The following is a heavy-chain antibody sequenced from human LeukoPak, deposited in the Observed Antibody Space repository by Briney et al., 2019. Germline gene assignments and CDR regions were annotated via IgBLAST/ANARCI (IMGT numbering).Heavy chain of an antibody. CDR1: GFTFSSYG. Sequence: GGSLRLSCAASGFTFSSYGMHWVRQAPGKGLEWVAVIWYDGSNKYYADSVKGRFTISRDNSKNTLYLQMNSLRAEDTAVYYCARGSGSYKTPFVYWGQGTLVTVSS. V-gene: IGHV3-33*08. J-gene: IGHJ4*02. CDR3: ARGSGSYKTPFVY. CDR2: IWYDGSNK. D-gene: IGHD3-10*01.